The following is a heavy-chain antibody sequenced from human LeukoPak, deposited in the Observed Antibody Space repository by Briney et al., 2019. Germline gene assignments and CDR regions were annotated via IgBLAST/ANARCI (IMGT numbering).Heavy chain of an antibody. CDR1: GFTFDDYA. CDR2: VSWNSDII. V-gene: IGHV3-9*01. J-gene: IGHJ4*02. CDR3: AKDIAYGDPKAYHFDS. Sequence: GGSLRLSCAASGFTFDDYAMHWVRHVPGKGLEWVSGVSWNSDIIDYADSVKGRFTISRDNAKKSLYQQMNSLRAEDTALYYCAKDIAYGDPKAYHFDSWGQGTLVTVSS. D-gene: IGHD4-17*01.